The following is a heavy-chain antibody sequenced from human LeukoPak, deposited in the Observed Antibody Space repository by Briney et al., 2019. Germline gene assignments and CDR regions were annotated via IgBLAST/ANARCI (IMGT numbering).Heavy chain of an antibody. CDR1: GFTFSSYW. CDR2: INSDGSST. D-gene: IGHD3-22*01. Sequence: AGGSLRLSCAASGFTFSSYWMHWVRQAPGKGLVWVSRINSDGSSTSYADSVKGRFTISRDNAKNTLYLQMNSLRAEDTAVYYCASAPAYYGSSGYQADYWGQGTLVTVSS. CDR3: ASAPAYYGSSGYQADY. V-gene: IGHV3-74*01. J-gene: IGHJ4*02.